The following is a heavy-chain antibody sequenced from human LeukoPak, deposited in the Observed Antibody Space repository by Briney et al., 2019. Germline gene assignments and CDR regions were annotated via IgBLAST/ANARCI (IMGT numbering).Heavy chain of an antibody. J-gene: IGHJ6*02. Sequence: PGGSLRLSCAASGFTVSSSFMSWVRQAPGKGLEWVSGSYGGGITYYADSVKGRFTISRDNSKSTLYLQMNSLRAEDTAVYYCARSSVYYAYAMDVWGQGTTVSVSS. D-gene: IGHD6-19*01. CDR3: ARSSVYYAYAMDV. CDR1: GFTVSSSF. V-gene: IGHV3-66*01. CDR2: SYGGGIT.